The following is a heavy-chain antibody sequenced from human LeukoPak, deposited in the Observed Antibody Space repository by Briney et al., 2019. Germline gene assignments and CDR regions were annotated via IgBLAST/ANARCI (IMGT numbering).Heavy chain of an antibody. V-gene: IGHV1-2*02. CDR3: AREVYYDFWGGRDAFDI. D-gene: IGHD3-3*01. CDR1: GYTFTGYY. Sequence: GASVKVSCKASGYTFTGYYMHWVRQAPGQGLEWMGWINPNSGGTNYAQKFQGRVTMTRDTSISTAYMELSRLRSDDTAVYYCAREVYYDFWGGRDAFDIWGQGTMVTVSS. J-gene: IGHJ3*02. CDR2: INPNSGGT.